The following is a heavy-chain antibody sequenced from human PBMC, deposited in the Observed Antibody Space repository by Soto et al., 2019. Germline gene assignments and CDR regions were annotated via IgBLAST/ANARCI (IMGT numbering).Heavy chain of an antibody. Sequence: SETLSLTCTVSGGSISSGGYYWSWIRQHPGKGLEWIGYIYYSGSTYYNPSLKSRVTISVDTSKNQFSLKLSSVTAADTAVYYCASWRKVNTQTEYYGMDVWGQGTTVTVSS. J-gene: IGHJ6*02. V-gene: IGHV4-31*03. CDR2: IYYSGST. D-gene: IGHD4-17*01. CDR3: ASWRKVNTQTEYYGMDV. CDR1: GGSISSGGYY.